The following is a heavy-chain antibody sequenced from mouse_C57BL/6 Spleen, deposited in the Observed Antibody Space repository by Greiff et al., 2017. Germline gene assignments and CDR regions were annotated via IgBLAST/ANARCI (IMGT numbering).Heavy chain of an antibody. Sequence: QVQLKQPGAELVRPGSSVKLSCKASGYTFTSYWMHWVKQRPIQGLEWIGNIDPSDSETHYNQKFKDKATLTVDKSSSTAYMQLSSLTSEDSAVYYCARDGTNYFDYWGQGTTLTVSS. V-gene: IGHV1-52*01. CDR3: ARDGTNYFDY. J-gene: IGHJ2*01. CDR2: IDPSDSET. CDR1: GYTFTSYW. D-gene: IGHD3-3*01.